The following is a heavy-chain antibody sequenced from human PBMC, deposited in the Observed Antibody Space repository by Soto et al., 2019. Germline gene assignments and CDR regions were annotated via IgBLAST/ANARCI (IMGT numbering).Heavy chain of an antibody. CDR3: VKHQGPTPGGVIDS. J-gene: IGHJ4*02. CDR1: GGSISHNFYF. CDR2: IYYSGNT. D-gene: IGHD3-16*01. Sequence: QLQLQESGPGLVKPSETLSLSCTVSGGSISHNFYFWGWIRPPPGKGLEWIGSIYYSGNTYYNPSLKSRVTISIDTSKDLFSLQLGSVTASETAVNYCVKHQGPTPGGVIDSWGQGTLVTVSS. V-gene: IGHV4-39*01.